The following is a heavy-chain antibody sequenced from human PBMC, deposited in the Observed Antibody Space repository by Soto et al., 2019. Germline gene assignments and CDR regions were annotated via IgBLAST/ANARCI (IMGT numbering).Heavy chain of an antibody. J-gene: IGHJ6*02. V-gene: IGHV3-30-3*01. CDR2: ISYDGSNK. D-gene: IGHD3-3*01. CDR3: ARGRFLEWLLFNYYYYGMDV. Sequence: VQLVESGGGVVQPGRSLRRSCAASRFTFGSYAMHWVRQAPGKGLEWVAVISYDGSNKYYADSVKGRFTISRDNSKNTLYLLMHSLRAEDTAVYYCARGRFLEWLLFNYYYYGMDVWVQGTTVTVSS. CDR1: RFTFGSYA.